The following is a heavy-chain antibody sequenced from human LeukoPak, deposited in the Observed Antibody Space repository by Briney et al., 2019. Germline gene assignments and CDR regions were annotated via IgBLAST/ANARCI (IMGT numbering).Heavy chain of an antibody. CDR1: GGSITSISHH. Sequence: PSETLSLTCTVSGGSITSISHHWGWIRQPPGKGLEWIGSTYYSTSTQYNPSLKSRVTISVDTSKNQFSLKLSSVTAADTAVYYCARHTCSSGRCYNYYHYGVDVWGQGTTVTVSS. J-gene: IGHJ6*02. CDR2: TYYSTST. D-gene: IGHD2-15*01. CDR3: ARHTCSSGRCYNYYHYGVDV. V-gene: IGHV4-39*01.